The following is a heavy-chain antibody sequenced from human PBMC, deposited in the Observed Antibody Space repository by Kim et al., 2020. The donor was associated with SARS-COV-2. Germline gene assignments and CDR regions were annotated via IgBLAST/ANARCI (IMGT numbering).Heavy chain of an antibody. V-gene: IGHV1-69*13. J-gene: IGHJ6*02. CDR2: IIPIFGTA. Sequence: SVKVSCKASGGTFSSYAISWVRQAPGQGLEWMGGIIPIFGTANYAQKFQGRVTITADESTSTAYMELSSLRSEDTAVYYCARARDAGGGYYYYGMDVWGQGTTVTVSS. CDR3: ARARDAGGGYYYYGMDV. D-gene: IGHD2-8*02. CDR1: GGTFSSYA.